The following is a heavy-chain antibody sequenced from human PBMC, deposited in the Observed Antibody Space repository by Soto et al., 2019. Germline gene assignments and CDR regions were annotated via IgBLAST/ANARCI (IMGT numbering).Heavy chain of an antibody. CDR1: GFTFSSYA. CDR3: AKDRPTLLVVPELFQP. V-gene: IGHV3-23*01. J-gene: IGHJ1*01. D-gene: IGHD3-22*01. Sequence: GGSLRLSCAASGFTFSSYAMSWFRQAPGKGLEWVSAISGSGGSTYYADSVKGRLTISRDNSKNTLYLQMNSLRAEETAVYYCAKDRPTLLVVPELFQPWGQGTLGNGAS. CDR2: ISGSGGST.